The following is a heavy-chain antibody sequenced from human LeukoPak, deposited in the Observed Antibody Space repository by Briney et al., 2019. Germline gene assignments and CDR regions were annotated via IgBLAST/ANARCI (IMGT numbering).Heavy chain of an antibody. J-gene: IGHJ5*01. V-gene: IGHV1-2*02. CDR3: ARSLPLITLRKFDS. D-gene: IGHD3-10*01. Sequence: ASVKVSCKASGYTFTGYYMHWVRQAPGQGLEWMGWINPNSGGTNYAQKFQGRVTMTRDTSISTAYMELSRLRSDDTAVYYCARSLPLITLRKFDSWGQGTLVTVSS. CDR2: INPNSGGT. CDR1: GYTFTGYY.